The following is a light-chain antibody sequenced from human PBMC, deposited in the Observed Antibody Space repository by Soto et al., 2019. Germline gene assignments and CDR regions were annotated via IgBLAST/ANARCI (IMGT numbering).Light chain of an antibody. CDR2: GAS. CDR3: QQYGNSPLT. Sequence: EIVLTQSPGTLSLSPWERATLSCRASQSVSSSYLAWYQQKPGQAPRLLIYGASNRATGIPDRFSGSGSGTDFTLTISGLEPEDFAVYYCQQYGNSPLTFGGGTKVDIK. V-gene: IGKV3-20*01. J-gene: IGKJ4*01. CDR1: QSVSSSY.